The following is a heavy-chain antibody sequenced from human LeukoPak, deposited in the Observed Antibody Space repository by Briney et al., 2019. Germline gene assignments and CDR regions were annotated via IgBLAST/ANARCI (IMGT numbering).Heavy chain of an antibody. CDR3: AKPGRLPDY. Sequence: GGSLRLSCAASGFTFSSYSMTWVRQAPGKGLEWVSGITSSGGDTTYADSVKGRFTISRDNSKNTLYLQMNSLRAEDTAVYYCAKPGRLPDYWGQGTLVTVSS. D-gene: IGHD5-12*01. CDR1: GFTFSSYS. V-gene: IGHV3-23*01. CDR2: ITSSGGDT. J-gene: IGHJ4*02.